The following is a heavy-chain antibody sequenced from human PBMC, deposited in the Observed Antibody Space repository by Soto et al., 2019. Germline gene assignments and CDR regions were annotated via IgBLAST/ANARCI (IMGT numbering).Heavy chain of an antibody. V-gene: IGHV4-34*01. Sequence: KTSETLSLTCAVYGGSFSGYYWSWIRQPPGKGLEWIGEINHSGSTNYNPSLKSRVTISVDTSKNQFSLKLSSVTAADTAVYYCARGNYDFWSGYRKYYYGMDVWGQGTTVTVSS. J-gene: IGHJ6*02. CDR2: INHSGST. D-gene: IGHD3-3*01. CDR3: ARGNYDFWSGYRKYYYGMDV. CDR1: GGSFSGYY.